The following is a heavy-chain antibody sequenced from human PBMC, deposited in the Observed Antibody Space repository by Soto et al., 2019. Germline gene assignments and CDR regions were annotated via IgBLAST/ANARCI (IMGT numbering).Heavy chain of an antibody. J-gene: IGHJ4*01. CDR3: AREKVGTTFFDN. V-gene: IGHV4-38-2*02. CDR2: IYPSVSC. Sequence: PSETLSLPLSLSGFAISRGYYWSCVRQPPGKGLEWIGSIYPSVSCYHNPSLATRLRLSIDTSKNQFTLNLTSVTAADTALYFCAREKVGTTFFDNCGHGIQVTVPQ. CDR1: GFAISRGYY. D-gene: IGHD1-1*01.